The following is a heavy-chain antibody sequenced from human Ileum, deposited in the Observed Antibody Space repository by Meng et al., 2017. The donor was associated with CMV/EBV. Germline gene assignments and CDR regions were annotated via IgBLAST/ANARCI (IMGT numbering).Heavy chain of an antibody. J-gene: IGHJ4*02. CDR3: AKDDSGGDYF. Sequence: QVQLVEYGGGVVQPGGSRRLSCAASGLTFSRYGMHWVRQAPGKGLEWVAFIHYDGSTRYYADSVKGRFTISRDNSRNTLYLQMISLRPEDTAVYYCAKDDSGGDYFWGQGTLVTVSS. CDR1: GLTFSRYG. D-gene: IGHD3-22*01. CDR2: IHYDGSTR. V-gene: IGHV3-30*02.